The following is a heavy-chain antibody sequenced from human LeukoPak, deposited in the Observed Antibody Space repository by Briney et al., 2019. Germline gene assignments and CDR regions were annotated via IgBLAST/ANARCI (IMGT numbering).Heavy chain of an antibody. V-gene: IGHV3-33*01. CDR3: ARDLSDDAFDI. Sequence: GGSLRLSCAASGFTFSSYGMHRVRQAPRKGLEWVAVIWYDGSNKYYADSVKGRFTISRDNSNNTLYLQMNSLRAEDTAVYYCARDLSDDAFDIWGQGTMVTVSS. CDR2: IWYDGSNK. CDR1: GFTFSSYG. J-gene: IGHJ3*02.